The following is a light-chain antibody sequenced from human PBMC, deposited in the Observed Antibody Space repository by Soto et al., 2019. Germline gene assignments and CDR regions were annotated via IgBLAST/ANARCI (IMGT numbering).Light chain of an antibody. CDR2: DAS. CDR1: QSISSW. J-gene: IGKJ2*01. CDR3: QQYNSYTPHT. V-gene: IGKV1-5*01. Sequence: DIQMTQSPSTLSASVGDRVTITCRASQSISSWLAWYQQKPGKAPKLLIYDASSLESGVPSRFSGSGSGTEFTLTISSLQPEDFATYSCQQYNSYTPHTFGQGTKLEIK.